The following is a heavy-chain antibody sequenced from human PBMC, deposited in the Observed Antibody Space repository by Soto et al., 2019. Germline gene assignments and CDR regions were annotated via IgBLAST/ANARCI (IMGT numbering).Heavy chain of an antibody. V-gene: IGHV4-39*01. CDR1: GGSISRSSYY. CDR3: ARLLWFGEIGYYGMDV. D-gene: IGHD3-10*01. J-gene: IGHJ6*02. Sequence: SETLSLTCTVSGGSISRSSYYWGWIRQPPGKGLEWIGSIYYSGSTYYNPPLKSRVTISVDTSKNQFSLKLSSVTAADTAVYYCARLLWFGEIGYYGMDVWGQGTTVTVSS. CDR2: IYYSGST.